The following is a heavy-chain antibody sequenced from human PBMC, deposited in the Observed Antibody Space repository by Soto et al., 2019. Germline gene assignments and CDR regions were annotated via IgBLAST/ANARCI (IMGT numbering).Heavy chain of an antibody. Sequence: ASVKVSCKASGYMLISYGFNWVRQAPGQGLEWMGWISAHNGNTKYAQNLQCRVTMTTDTSTSTDYVEMRSLRSDDTAVYYCARDLDGSGSYYTDYWGPGTLDTVSS. D-gene: IGHD3-10*01. CDR2: ISAHNGNT. J-gene: IGHJ4*02. CDR1: GYMLISYG. V-gene: IGHV1-18*01. CDR3: ARDLDGSGSYYTDY.